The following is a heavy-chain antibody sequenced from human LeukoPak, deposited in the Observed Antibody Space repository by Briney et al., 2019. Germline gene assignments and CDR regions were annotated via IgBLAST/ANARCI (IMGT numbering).Heavy chain of an antibody. D-gene: IGHD2-15*01. CDR3: ASLGYCSGGSCYSAYYYYMDV. J-gene: IGHJ6*03. V-gene: IGHV3-30*02. CDR1: GFTFSSYG. Sequence: TGGSLRLSCAASGFTFSSYGMHWVRQAPGKGLEWVAFIRYDGSNKYYADSVKGRFTISRDNSKNTLYLQMNSLRAEDTAVYYCASLGYCSGGSCYSAYYYYMDVWGKGTTVTISS. CDR2: IRYDGSNK.